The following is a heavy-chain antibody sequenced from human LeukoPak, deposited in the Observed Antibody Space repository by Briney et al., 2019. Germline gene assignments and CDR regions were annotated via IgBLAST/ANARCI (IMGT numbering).Heavy chain of an antibody. V-gene: IGHV3-23*01. D-gene: IGHD3-3*01. CDR2: ISASGDSL. CDR3: AKGGIGGYDFWSGYSNYWYFDL. Sequence: PGRSLRLSCAASGFTFDDYAMHWVRQAPGKGLEWVSVISASGDSLLYADSVKGRFTISRDNSKNTLYLQMSTLRAEDTAVYFCAKGGIGGYDFWSGYSNYWYFDLWGRGTLVSVSS. J-gene: IGHJ2*01. CDR1: GFTFDDYA.